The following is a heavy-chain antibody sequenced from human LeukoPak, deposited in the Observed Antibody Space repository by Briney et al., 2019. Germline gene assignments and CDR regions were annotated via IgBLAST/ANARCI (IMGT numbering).Heavy chain of an antibody. V-gene: IGHV4-34*01. CDR2: INHSGST. J-gene: IGHJ4*02. CDR3: ARGLGNY. Sequence: SETLSLTCAVYGGSFSGYYWSWIRQPPGKGLEWIGEINHSGSTNYNPSLKSRVTISVDTSKNQFSLKLSSVTAADTAVYYCARGLGNYWGQGTLVTVSS. CDR1: GGSFSGYY.